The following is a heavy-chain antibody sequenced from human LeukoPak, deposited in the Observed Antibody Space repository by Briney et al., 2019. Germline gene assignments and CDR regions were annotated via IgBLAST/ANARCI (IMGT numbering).Heavy chain of an antibody. J-gene: IGHJ4*02. CDR2: INPSGGST. D-gene: IGHD1-26*01. V-gene: IGHV1-46*01. CDR3: ARQIVGAAPQNFDY. Sequence: ASVKVSCKASGYTFTSYYMHWVRQAPGQGLEWMGIINPSGGSTSYAQKFQGRVTITADESTSTAYMELSSLRSEDTAVYYCARQIVGAAPQNFDYWGQGTLVTVSS. CDR1: GYTFTSYY.